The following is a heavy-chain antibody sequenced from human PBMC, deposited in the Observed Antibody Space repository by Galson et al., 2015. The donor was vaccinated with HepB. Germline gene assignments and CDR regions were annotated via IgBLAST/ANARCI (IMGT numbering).Heavy chain of an antibody. D-gene: IGHD6-13*01. CDR2: INAGNGNT. CDR3: ARAAIIAAAGMSSWFDP. V-gene: IGHV1-3*01. CDR1: GYTFTSYA. J-gene: IGHJ5*02. Sequence: SVKVSCKASGYTFTSYAMHWVRQAPGQRLEWMGWINAGNGNTKYSQKFQGRVTITRDTSASTAYMELSSLRSEDTAVYYCARAAIIAAAGMSSWFDPWGQGTLVTVSS.